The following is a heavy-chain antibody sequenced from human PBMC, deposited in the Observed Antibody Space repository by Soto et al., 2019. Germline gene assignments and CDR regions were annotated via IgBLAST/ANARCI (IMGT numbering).Heavy chain of an antibody. Sequence: SETLSLTCTVSGGSISSSSYYWGWIRQPPGKGLEWIGSIYYSGSTYYNPSLKSRVTISVDTSKNQFSLKLSSVTAADTAVYYCGRDDYYGSGSGYFDYWGQGTLVTVSS. CDR1: GGSISSSSYY. V-gene: IGHV4-39*02. D-gene: IGHD3-10*01. J-gene: IGHJ4*02. CDR2: IYYSGST. CDR3: GRDDYYGSGSGYFDY.